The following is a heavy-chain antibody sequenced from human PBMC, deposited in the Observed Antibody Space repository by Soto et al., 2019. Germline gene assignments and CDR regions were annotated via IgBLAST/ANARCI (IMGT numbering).Heavy chain of an antibody. V-gene: IGHV1-69*01. D-gene: IGHD1-1*01. Sequence: QVQLVQSGAEVRRPGSSVKVSCKASGGSFSSYAISWVRQAPGQGLEWMGAINPIFGAAHYAQKFQGRVTITADEITSTAYMELTGLSSDDTAVYFCASHDPGARFDPWGQGTLVIVSS. J-gene: IGHJ5*02. CDR3: ASHDPGARFDP. CDR2: INPIFGAA. CDR1: GGSFSSYA.